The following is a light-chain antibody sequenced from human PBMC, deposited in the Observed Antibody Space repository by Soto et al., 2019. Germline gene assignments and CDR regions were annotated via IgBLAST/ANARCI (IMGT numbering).Light chain of an antibody. CDR1: QGISSA. CDR2: DAS. J-gene: IGKJ3*01. V-gene: IGKV1-13*02. CDR3: QQFNSYPLT. Sequence: AIQLTQSPSSLSASVGDRVTITCRASQGISSALTWYQQKPGKDPKLLIYDASSLKSGVPSRFSVSGSGTDSTLSIISLQHEDFATYYCQQFNSYPLTFGPGTKVDI.